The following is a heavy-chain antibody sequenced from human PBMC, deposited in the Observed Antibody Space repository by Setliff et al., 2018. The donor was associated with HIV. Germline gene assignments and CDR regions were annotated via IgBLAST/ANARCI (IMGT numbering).Heavy chain of an antibody. Sequence: SVKVSCKASGDSLSNYVITWVRRAPGQGLEWMGGIVPLFGTTNYAQNFQGRLTITTDQIMTTAYVELTSLRSEDTAVYYCASGSGYCTKGDCYIGVHRTPDKYYFDSWGQGTLVTVS. CDR3: ASGSGYCTKGDCYIGVHRTPDKYYFDS. J-gene: IGHJ4*02. CDR2: IVPLFGTT. CDR1: GDSLSNYV. D-gene: IGHD2-8*01. V-gene: IGHV1-69*05.